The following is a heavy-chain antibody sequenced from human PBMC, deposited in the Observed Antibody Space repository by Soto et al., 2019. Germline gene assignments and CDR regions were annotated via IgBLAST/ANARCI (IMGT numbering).Heavy chain of an antibody. CDR3: AKDRSFGDGYTKGYFDY. D-gene: IGHD3-16*01. Sequence: GGSLRLSCAASGFTFSSYGMHWVRQAPGKGLEWVAVISYDGSNKYYADSVKGRFTISRDNSKNTLYLQMNSLRAEDTAVYYCAKDRSFGDGYTKGYFDYWGQGTLVTVSS. CDR2: ISYDGSNK. J-gene: IGHJ4*02. V-gene: IGHV3-30*18. CDR1: GFTFSSYG.